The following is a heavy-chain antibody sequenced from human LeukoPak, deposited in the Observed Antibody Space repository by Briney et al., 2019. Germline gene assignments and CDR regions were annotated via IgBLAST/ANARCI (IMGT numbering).Heavy chain of an antibody. V-gene: IGHV3-74*01. Sequence: GGSPRLSCAASGFTFSIYWMHWVRQAPGKGLVWVSRMKSDGSTNYADSVKGRFTISRDSAKNTVSLQMNSLRAEDTGVYYCARAPSAIVGYYPEYFRHWGQGTLVTVSS. J-gene: IGHJ1*01. CDR3: ARAPSAIVGYYPEYFRH. CDR2: MKSDGST. CDR1: GFTFSIYW. D-gene: IGHD3-22*01.